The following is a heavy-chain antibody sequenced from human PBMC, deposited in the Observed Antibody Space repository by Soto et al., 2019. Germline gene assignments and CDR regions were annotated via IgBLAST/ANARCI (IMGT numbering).Heavy chain of an antibody. V-gene: IGHV1-18*01. CDR2: ISAYNGNT. J-gene: IGHJ4*02. CDR3: ALGRDRQNHLDY. CDR1: GYTFPRYG. Sequence: ASGKVSCKASGYTFPRYGINWVRQAPGQGLEWMGWISAYNGNTNYAQKLQGRVTMTTDTSTSTAYMELRSLRSDDTAVYYCALGRDRQNHLDYWGQGTLVTVSS. D-gene: IGHD3-16*02.